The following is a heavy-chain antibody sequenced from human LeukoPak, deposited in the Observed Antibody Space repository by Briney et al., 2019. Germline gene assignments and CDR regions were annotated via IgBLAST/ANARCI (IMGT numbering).Heavy chain of an antibody. V-gene: IGHV3-30*18. J-gene: IGHJ4*02. CDR2: ISHDGNNK. CDR3: AKVCIVVTITGGDH. D-gene: IGHD5-12*01. CDR1: RFTFRSYG. Sequence: PRGSLRISCAASRFTFRSYGMHWVRQVPGKGLEWVAVISHDGNNKHYADSVKGRFTISRDNSKNTLYLQMNSLRAEDTAGYYCAKVCIVVTITGGDHWGQGTLVTVSS.